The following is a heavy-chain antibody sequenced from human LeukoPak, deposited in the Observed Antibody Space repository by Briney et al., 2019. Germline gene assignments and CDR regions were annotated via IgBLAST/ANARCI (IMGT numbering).Heavy chain of an antibody. CDR3: ARDLSWGSAAVGFDY. CDR1: GFTFSSYG. D-gene: IGHD6-25*01. CDR2: IWYDGSNK. J-gene: IGHJ4*02. V-gene: IGHV3-33*01. Sequence: GGSLRLSCAASGFTFSSYGMHWVRQAPGKGLEWVAVIWYDGSNKYYADSVKGRFTISRDNSKNTLYLQMNSLRAEDTAVYYCARDLSWGSAAVGFDYWGQGTLVTVSS.